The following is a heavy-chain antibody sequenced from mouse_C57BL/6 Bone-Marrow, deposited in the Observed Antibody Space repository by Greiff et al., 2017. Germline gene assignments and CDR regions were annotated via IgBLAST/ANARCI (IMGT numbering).Heavy chain of an antibody. J-gene: IGHJ4*01. CDR2: INPGGGGT. CDR3: ARWGRQNYASDY. D-gene: IGHD3-2*01. Sequence: QVQLQQSGAELVRPGTSVKVSCKASGYAFTNYLIEWVKQRPGQGLEWIGVINPGGGGTNYNEKFKGKATLTADKSSSTAYMQLSSLTSEDSAVYCCARWGRQNYASDYWGQGTSVTVSS. CDR1: GYAFTNYL. V-gene: IGHV1-54*01.